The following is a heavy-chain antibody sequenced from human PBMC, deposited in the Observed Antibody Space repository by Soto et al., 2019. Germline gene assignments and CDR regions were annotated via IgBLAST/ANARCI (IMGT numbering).Heavy chain of an antibody. Sequence: PETLSPTCTVSGGSVSSGSYYWTWIRQSPGKGLEWMGYIISSGSTDYNPPLKSRVTISVDSSKNEFSLKLRSVTAADTAVYYCARQRIAAAQYYFDYWGQGMLVTVSS. CDR2: IISSGST. J-gene: IGHJ4*02. D-gene: IGHD6-13*01. CDR3: ARQRIAAAQYYFDY. V-gene: IGHV4-61*01. CDR1: GGSVSSGSYY.